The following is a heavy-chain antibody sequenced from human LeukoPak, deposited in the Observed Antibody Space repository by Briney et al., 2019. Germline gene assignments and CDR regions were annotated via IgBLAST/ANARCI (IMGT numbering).Heavy chain of an antibody. V-gene: IGHV1-69*04. J-gene: IGHJ5*02. CDR2: IIPIFGIA. Sequence: SVKVSCKASGGTFSSYAIGWVRQAPGQGLEWMGRIIPIFGIANYAQKFQGRVTITADKSTSTAYMELSSLRSEDTAVYYCARDRGYCSSTSCLVGWFDPWGQGTLVTVSS. CDR1: GGTFSSYA. CDR3: ARDRGYCSSTSCLVGWFDP. D-gene: IGHD2-2*01.